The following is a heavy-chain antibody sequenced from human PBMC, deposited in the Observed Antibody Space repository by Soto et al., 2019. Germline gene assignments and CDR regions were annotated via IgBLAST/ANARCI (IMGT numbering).Heavy chain of an antibody. CDR3: ARRSWAFDI. J-gene: IGHJ3*02. CDR2: INHSGST. V-gene: IGHV4-34*01. Sequence: PSETLSLTCAVYGGSFSGYDWSWIRQPPGKGLEWIGEINHSGSTNYNPSLKSRVTISVHTSKNQFPLKLSSVTAADTAVYYCARRSWAFDIWGQGTMVTVSS. CDR1: GGSFSGYD.